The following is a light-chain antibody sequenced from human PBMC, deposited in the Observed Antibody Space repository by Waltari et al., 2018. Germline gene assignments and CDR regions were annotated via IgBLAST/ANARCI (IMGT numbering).Light chain of an antibody. V-gene: IGKV1-13*02. CDR2: DVT. Sequence: AIQLTQSPSALSASVGAVVTITCRASQSMTQSLAWYQQKPGQVPRLLISDVTSLQIGVHSRLSGYRSQTEFTLDIRGLEPEDAATYYCQLFDTYPLTFGGGTRVDLK. J-gene: IGKJ4*01. CDR3: QLFDTYPLT. CDR1: QSMTQS.